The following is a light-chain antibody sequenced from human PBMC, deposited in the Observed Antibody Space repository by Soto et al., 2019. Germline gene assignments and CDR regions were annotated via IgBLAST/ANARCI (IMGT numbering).Light chain of an antibody. V-gene: IGLV2-23*03. CDR2: EGS. Sequence: QSALTQPASVSGAPGQSITISCTGTSNDIVGYNLVSWYQQHPGKAPRLIIYEGSKRPSGVSDRFSGSTSGNTASLTISALQAEDEAHYSCCSFAGGATFLFGGGTKLTVL. J-gene: IGLJ2*01. CDR1: SNDIVGYNL. CDR3: CSFAGGATFL.